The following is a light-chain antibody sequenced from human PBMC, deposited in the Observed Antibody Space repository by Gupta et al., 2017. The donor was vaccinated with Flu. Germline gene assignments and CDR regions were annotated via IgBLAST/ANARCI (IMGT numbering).Light chain of an antibody. CDR2: EDN. CDR1: TGSIASNY. J-gene: IGLJ2*01. CDR3: QSYEV. V-gene: IGLV6-57*01. Sequence: NFMLTQRHSVSESPGKTVTLSCTRSTGSIASNYVQWYQQRPGTSSTTVIYEDNQRPSGVPDRFSGSIDSSSNSASLTISGLKTEDEADYYCQSYEVFGGGPKLTVL.